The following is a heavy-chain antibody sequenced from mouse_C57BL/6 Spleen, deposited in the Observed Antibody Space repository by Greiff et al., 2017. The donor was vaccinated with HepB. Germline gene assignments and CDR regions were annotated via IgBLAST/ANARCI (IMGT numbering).Heavy chain of an antibody. Sequence: QVQLKVSGAELVKPGASVKISCKASGYAFSSYWMNWVKQRPGKGLEWIGQIYPGDGDTNYNGKFKGKATLTADKSSSTAYMQLSSLTSEDSAVYFCARSYSNYEGFDYWGQGTTLTVSS. CDR3: ARSYSNYEGFDY. CDR1: GYAFSSYW. D-gene: IGHD2-5*01. V-gene: IGHV1-80*01. J-gene: IGHJ2*01. CDR2: IYPGDGDT.